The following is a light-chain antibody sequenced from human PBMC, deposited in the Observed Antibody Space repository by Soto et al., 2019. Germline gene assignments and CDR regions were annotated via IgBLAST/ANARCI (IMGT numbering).Light chain of an antibody. Sequence: DVVMTQSPLSLPVTLGQPASISCRSSQSLAYSDGNTYLNWFQQRPGQSPGRLIYKVSNRDSGVPDRFSVSGSGTDFTLKISRVEAEDVGIYYCMQGTHWPPYTFGQGTKLEIK. CDR3: MQGTHWPPYT. CDR2: KVS. CDR1: QSLAYSDGNTY. J-gene: IGKJ2*01. V-gene: IGKV2-30*01.